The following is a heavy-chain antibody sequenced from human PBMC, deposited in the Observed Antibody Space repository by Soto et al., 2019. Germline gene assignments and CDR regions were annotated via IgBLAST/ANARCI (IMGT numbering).Heavy chain of an antibody. Sequence: QITLKESGPTLVKPTQTLTLTCTFSGFSLSTSGVGVGWIRQPPGKALEWLALIYWDDDKRYSPSLKSRLTITKDTSKNQVVLTMTDMDPVDTGTYYCAHRMTTARWVDYWGQGTLVTVSS. CDR2: IYWDDDK. CDR3: AHRMTTARWVDY. J-gene: IGHJ4*02. CDR1: GFSLSTSGVG. V-gene: IGHV2-5*02. D-gene: IGHD4-17*01.